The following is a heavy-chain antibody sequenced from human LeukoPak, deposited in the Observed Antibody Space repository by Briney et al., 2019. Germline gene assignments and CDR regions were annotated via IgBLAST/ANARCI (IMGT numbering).Heavy chain of an antibody. CDR1: GGSISSYY. D-gene: IGHD2/OR15-2a*01. J-gene: IGHJ3*02. CDR3: ARGATFLARAFDI. CDR2: IYYSGST. V-gene: IGHV4-59*01. Sequence: PSETLSLTCTVSGGSISSYYWSWIRQPPGKGLEWIGYIYYSGSTNYNPSLKSRVTISVDTSKNQFSLKLSSVTAADTAVYYCARGATFLARAFDIWGQGTLVTVSS.